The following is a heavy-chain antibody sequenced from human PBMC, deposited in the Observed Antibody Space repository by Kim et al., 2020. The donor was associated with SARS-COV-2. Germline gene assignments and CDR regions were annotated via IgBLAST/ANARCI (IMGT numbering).Heavy chain of an antibody. CDR1: GGSISSSSYY. Sequence: SETLSLTCTLSGGSISSSSYYWGWIRQPPGKGLEWIGSIYYSGSTYYNPSLKSRVTISVDTSKNQFSLKLSSVTAADTAVYYCARPLSQWLRLGDAFDIWGQGTMVTVSS. D-gene: IGHD5-12*01. CDR3: ARPLSQWLRLGDAFDI. J-gene: IGHJ3*02. V-gene: IGHV4-39*01. CDR2: IYYSGST.